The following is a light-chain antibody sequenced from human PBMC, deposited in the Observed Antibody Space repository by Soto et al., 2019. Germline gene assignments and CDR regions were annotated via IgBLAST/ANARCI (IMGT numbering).Light chain of an antibody. CDR2: WAS. Sequence: DIVMTQSPDSLAVSLGERATINRKSSQSVLYSSNNKNYLAWYQQKPGQPPKLLIYWASTRESGVPDRFSGSGSGTDFTRTISSLQAEDVAVYDCQQYYSTPQTFGQGTKVESK. V-gene: IGKV4-1*01. CDR3: QQYYSTPQT. J-gene: IGKJ1*01. CDR1: QSVLYSSNNKNY.